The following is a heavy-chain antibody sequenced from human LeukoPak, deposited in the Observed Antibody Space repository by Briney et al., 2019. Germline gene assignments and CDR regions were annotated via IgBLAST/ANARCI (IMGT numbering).Heavy chain of an antibody. J-gene: IGHJ6*02. CDR3: ARDGVTDGMDV. CDR1: GYTFTSYY. D-gene: IGHD5-18*01. V-gene: IGHV1-46*01. Sequence: ASVKVSCKASGYTFTSYYMNWVRQAPGQGLEWMGITNPSGGSTSYAQKFQDRVAMTRDTSRSTVYMVLSSLTSEDTAVYYCARDGVTDGMDVWGQGTTVTVSS. CDR2: TNPSGGST.